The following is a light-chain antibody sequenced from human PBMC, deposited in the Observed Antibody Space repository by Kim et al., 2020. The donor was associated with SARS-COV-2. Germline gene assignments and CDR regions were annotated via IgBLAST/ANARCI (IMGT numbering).Light chain of an antibody. CDR2: DAS. CDR3: QQRSNWPPT. Sequence: EIVLTQSPAPLSLSPGERATLSCRASQSVSSYLAWYQQRPGQAPRLLIYDASNRATGIPARFSGSGSGIDFTLTISSLEPEDFAVYYCQQRSNWPPTFGGGTKVDIK. CDR1: QSVSSY. V-gene: IGKV3-11*01. J-gene: IGKJ4*01.